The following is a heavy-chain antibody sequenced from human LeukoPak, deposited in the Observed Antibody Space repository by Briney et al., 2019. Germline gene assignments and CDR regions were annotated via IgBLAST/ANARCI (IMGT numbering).Heavy chain of an antibody. D-gene: IGHD2-2*01. CDR2: ISSGSSAI. CDR1: GFTFTTYS. J-gene: IGHJ4*02. Sequence: GGSLRLSCEASGFTFTTYSMTWVRQAPGKGLEWVSIISSGSSAIFSADALKGRFTISRDNSKNTLYLQMNSLRAEDTAVYYCAKGTVVVPTPDYWGQGTLVTVSS. CDR3: AKGTVVVPTPDY. V-gene: IGHV3-21*04.